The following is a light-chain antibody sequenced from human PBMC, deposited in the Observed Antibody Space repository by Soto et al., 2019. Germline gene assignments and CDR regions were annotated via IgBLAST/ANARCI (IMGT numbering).Light chain of an antibody. V-gene: IGKV1-39*01. CDR1: QTISSY. Sequence: DIQMTQSPSSLSASVGDRVTITCRASQTISSYLNWYQQKPGKAPKLLIYAASSLQSGVPSRFSGSGSGTDFTLTISSLQPEDFATYYCQQSHSIPYTFGQGTKLDQT. CDR3: QQSHSIPYT. CDR2: AAS. J-gene: IGKJ2*01.